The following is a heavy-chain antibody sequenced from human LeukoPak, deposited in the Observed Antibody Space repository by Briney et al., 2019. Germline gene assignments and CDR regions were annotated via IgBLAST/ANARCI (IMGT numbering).Heavy chain of an antibody. D-gene: IGHD3-3*01. J-gene: IGHJ4*02. CDR1: GYTFTSYD. CDR3: ARDCIGSGFDY. CDR2: MNPNSGNT. Sequence: ASVKVSCKASGYTFTSYDINWVRQATGQGLEWMGWMNPNSGNTGYAQKFQGRVTMTRDTSISTAYMELSRLRSDDTAVYYCARDCIGSGFDYWGQGTLVTVSS. V-gene: IGHV1-8*01.